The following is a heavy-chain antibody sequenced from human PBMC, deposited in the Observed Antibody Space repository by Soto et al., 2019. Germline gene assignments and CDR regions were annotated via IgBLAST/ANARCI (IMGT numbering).Heavy chain of an antibody. CDR3: ERCLLSYGARSDP. CDR2: MYYSGGA. V-gene: IGHV4-59*02. Sequence: ETLSLTCTVSGDSVSGNYWSWIRQPPGKQLEWIGYMYYSGGANYNPSLKSRVTMSVDTSMNEFSLTLSSVTAADTAVYYCERCLLSYGARSDPWGQGTLVTVAS. J-gene: IGHJ5*02. CDR1: GDSVSGNY. D-gene: IGHD1-26*01.